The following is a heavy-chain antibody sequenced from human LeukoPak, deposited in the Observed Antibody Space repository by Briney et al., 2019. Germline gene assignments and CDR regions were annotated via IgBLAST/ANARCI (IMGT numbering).Heavy chain of an antibody. CDR1: GFTFSSYG. CDR2: IWYDGSNK. CDR3: VKAILFGSVSYYAD. J-gene: IGHJ4*02. D-gene: IGHD3-22*01. Sequence: GGSLRLSCAASGFTFSSYGMHWVRQAPGKGLEWVAVIWYDGSNKYYADSVKGRFTISRDNSKNTLSLQMGSLRAEDTAVYYCVKAILFGSVSYYADWGQGTLVTVSS. V-gene: IGHV3-30*02.